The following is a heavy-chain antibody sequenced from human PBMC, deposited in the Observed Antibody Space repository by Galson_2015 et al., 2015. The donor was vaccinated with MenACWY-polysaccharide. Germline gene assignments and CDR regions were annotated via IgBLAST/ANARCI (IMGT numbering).Heavy chain of an antibody. CDR2: IQYDGGSK. CDR1: GSRFSNSG. CDR3: AREGSIIVFHAFDI. Sequence: RLSCAASGSRFSNSGIHWLRHAPGAGLGRGAVIQYDGGSKVYADSVKGRFTITSDNSKNTVILDMNTLGVEDTGVYYCAREGSIIVFHAFDIWGQGTMVTVSS. J-gene: IGHJ3*02. V-gene: IGHV3-33*01. D-gene: IGHD1-14*01.